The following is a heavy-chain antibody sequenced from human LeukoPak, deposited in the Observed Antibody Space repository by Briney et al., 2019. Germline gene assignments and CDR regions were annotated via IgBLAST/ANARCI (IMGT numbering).Heavy chain of an antibody. CDR1: GGSISSSSYY. Sequence: SETLSLTCTVSGGSISSSSYYWGWIRQPPGKGLEWIGNIYYAGSTYYNPSLKSRVTISVDTSKNQFSLKLSSVTAADTAVYYCASPDSSSTVVPAAMAFDYWGQGTLVTVSS. CDR2: IYYAGST. D-gene: IGHD2-2*01. V-gene: IGHV4-39*07. CDR3: ASPDSSSTVVPAAMAFDY. J-gene: IGHJ4*02.